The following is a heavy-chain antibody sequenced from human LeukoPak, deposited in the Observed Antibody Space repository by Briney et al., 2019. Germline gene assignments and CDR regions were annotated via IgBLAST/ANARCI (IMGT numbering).Heavy chain of an antibody. J-gene: IGHJ6*03. V-gene: IGHV1-69*13. CDR1: GGTFSNYG. CDR3: ARYSSSTSPYYYYYYMDV. D-gene: IGHD2-2*01. Sequence: SVKVSCKASGGTFSNYGITWVRQAPGQGLEWMGGIIPIFGTTKYAQKFQGRVTITADESTSAVYMQLSSLTSEDTAVYYCARYSSSTSPYYYYYYMDVWGKGTTVTVSS. CDR2: IIPIFGTT.